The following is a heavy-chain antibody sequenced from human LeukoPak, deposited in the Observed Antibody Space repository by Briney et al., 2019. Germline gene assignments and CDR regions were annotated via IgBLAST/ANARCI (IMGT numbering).Heavy chain of an antibody. CDR2: ISADPGNT. Sequence: ASVKVSCKASGYPFTSYGFSWVRQAPGQGLEWMGWISADPGNTNFAQMFHGRLTMTTDTSTSTSHMELRSLTSDDTAVYYGARESRETGSTSDFDYWGQGALVTVSS. CDR1: GYPFTSYG. CDR3: ARESRETGSTSDFDY. V-gene: IGHV1-18*01. J-gene: IGHJ4*02. D-gene: IGHD1-7*01.